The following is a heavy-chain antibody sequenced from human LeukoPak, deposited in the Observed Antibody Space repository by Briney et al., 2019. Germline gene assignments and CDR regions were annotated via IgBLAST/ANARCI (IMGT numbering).Heavy chain of an antibody. CDR3: ARARIDY. J-gene: IGHJ4*02. CDR1: GFTFSSYW. D-gene: IGHD1-14*01. Sequence: GGSLRLSCVGSGFTFSSYWMTWVRQAPGKGLEWVANIKDDGSEKYSGDSVKGRFTISRDNAKNLLYLQMSSLRAEDTAVYYCARARIDYWGQGTLVTVSS. V-gene: IGHV3-7*04. CDR2: IKDDGSEK.